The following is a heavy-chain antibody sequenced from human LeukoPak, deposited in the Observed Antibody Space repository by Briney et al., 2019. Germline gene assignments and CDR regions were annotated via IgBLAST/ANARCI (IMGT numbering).Heavy chain of an antibody. CDR2: IYTSGST. Sequence: SETLSPTCTVSGGSISSGSYYWSWIRQPAGKGLEWIGRIYTSGSTNYNPSLKSRVTISVDTSKNQFSLKLSSVTAADTAVYYCASSPMIVVVINGYYFDYWGQGTLVTVSS. V-gene: IGHV4-61*02. J-gene: IGHJ4*02. CDR3: ASSPMIVVVINGYYFDY. D-gene: IGHD3-22*01. CDR1: GGSISSGSYY.